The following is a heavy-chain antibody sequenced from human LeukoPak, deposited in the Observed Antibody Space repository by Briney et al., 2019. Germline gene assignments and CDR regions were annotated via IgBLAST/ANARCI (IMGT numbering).Heavy chain of an antibody. J-gene: IGHJ4*02. CDR2: INHSGST. Sequence: PSETLSLTCAVYGGSFSGYYRSWIRQPPGEGLEWIGEINHSGSTNYNPSLKSRVTISVDTSKNQFSLKLSSVTAADTAVYYCARLLSSSWSARDYWGQGTLVTVSS. V-gene: IGHV4-34*01. CDR1: GGSFSGYY. D-gene: IGHD6-13*01. CDR3: ARLLSSSWSARDY.